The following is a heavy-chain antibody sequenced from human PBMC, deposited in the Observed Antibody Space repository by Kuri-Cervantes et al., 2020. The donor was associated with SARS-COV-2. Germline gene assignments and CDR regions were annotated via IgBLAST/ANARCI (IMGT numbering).Heavy chain of an antibody. D-gene: IGHD4-17*01. J-gene: IGHJ4*02. CDR2: IVPMFGAL. CDR3: ARDYGNVHFDS. Sequence: SVKVSCKASGYTFTGYYMHWVRQAPGQGLEWLGGIVPMFGALDYAQSFQGRVTITADKSTNTVYMELKSLTSQDTAVYFCARDYGNVHFDSWGQGTLVTVSS. CDR1: GYTFTGYY. V-gene: IGHV1-69*06.